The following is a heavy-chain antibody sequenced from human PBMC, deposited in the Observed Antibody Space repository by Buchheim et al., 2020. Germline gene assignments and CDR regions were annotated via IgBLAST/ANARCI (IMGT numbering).Heavy chain of an antibody. Sequence: QVQLQQGGAGLVKPSETLSLTCGVYSGSFSGFYWTWIRQPPGRGLEWIGEVDHRGRTNYNPSLKSRVTISTNTSKKQFSLRLDSVTAADSAVYFCARGEFGELEGWGRGTL. CDR2: VDHRGRT. CDR3: ARGEFGELEG. D-gene: IGHD3-10*01. V-gene: IGHV4-34*01. CDR1: SGSFSGFY. J-gene: IGHJ1*01.